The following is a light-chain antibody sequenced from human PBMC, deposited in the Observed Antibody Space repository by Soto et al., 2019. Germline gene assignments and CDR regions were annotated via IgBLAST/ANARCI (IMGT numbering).Light chain of an antibody. CDR2: GAS. V-gene: IGKV3-20*01. CDR3: QQYGSSPLWT. J-gene: IGKJ1*01. Sequence: EIVLTQSPGTLSLSPGERATLSCRASQSVSSSYLAWYQQKPGQAPRLLIYGASSRATGIPDRFSGSGSGRDFTLTIIRLEPEDFAVYYCQQYGSSPLWTFGQGTKVEIK. CDR1: QSVSSSY.